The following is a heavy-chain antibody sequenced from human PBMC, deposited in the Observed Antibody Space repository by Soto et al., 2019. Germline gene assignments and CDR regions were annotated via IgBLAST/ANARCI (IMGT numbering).Heavy chain of an antibody. Sequence: SETLSLTCAVYGGSFSGYYWSWIRQPPGKGLEWIGEINHSGSTNYNPSLKSRVTISVDTSKNQFSLKLSSVTAADTAVYYCARAPRLATMVRGVIQPGYGMDVWGQGTTVTVSS. V-gene: IGHV4-34*01. D-gene: IGHD3-10*01. CDR2: INHSGST. CDR3: ARAPRLATMVRGVIQPGYGMDV. J-gene: IGHJ6*02. CDR1: GGSFSGYY.